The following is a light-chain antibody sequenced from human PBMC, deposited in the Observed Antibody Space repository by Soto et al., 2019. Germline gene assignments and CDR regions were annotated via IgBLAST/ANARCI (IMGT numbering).Light chain of an antibody. J-gene: IGKJ3*01. V-gene: IGKV3-11*01. CDR1: QSVNTY. CDR3: QQRSTWHHT. Sequence: DIVLTQSPATLSLSPGEGATLSCRASQSVNTYLAWYQQKTGQAPRLLIYDASNRATGIPARFSGTGSVTDFTLAISSLAPEDFAVYYCQQRSTWHHTFGPGTKVEI. CDR2: DAS.